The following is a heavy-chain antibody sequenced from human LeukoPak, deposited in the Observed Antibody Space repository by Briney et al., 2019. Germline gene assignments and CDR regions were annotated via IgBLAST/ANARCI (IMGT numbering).Heavy chain of an antibody. J-gene: IGHJ4*02. CDR3: ARGYYDILTGLGY. D-gene: IGHD3-9*01. Sequence: GGSLRLSCAASGFTVSSNYMSWVRQAPGRGLEWVSGISATGDNTYYADSVKGRFTISRDNSKSTLYLQMNSLRVEDTAIYYCARGYYDILTGLGYWSQGTLVTVSS. V-gene: IGHV3-23*01. CDR1: GFTVSSNY. CDR2: ISATGDNT.